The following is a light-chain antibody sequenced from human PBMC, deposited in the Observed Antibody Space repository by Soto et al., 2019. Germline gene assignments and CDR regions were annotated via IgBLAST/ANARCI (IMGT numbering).Light chain of an antibody. Sequence: DIQMTQSPSSLSASVGDRVTITFRASQSISSYLTWYQQKPGKAPKLLIYAASSLQSGVPSRFSGSGSGTDFTLTISSLQPEDFAIYYCQQSYSTPPTFGGGTKVEIK. V-gene: IGKV1-39*01. CDR1: QSISSY. J-gene: IGKJ4*01. CDR2: AAS. CDR3: QQSYSTPPT.